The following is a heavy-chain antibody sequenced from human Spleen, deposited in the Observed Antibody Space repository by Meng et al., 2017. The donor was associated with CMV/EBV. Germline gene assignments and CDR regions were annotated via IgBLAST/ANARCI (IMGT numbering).Heavy chain of an antibody. CDR1: GFTVSSNY. J-gene: IGHJ6*02. Sequence: GESLKISCAASGFTVSSNYMSWVRQAPGKGLEWVSVIYSGGSTYYADSVKGRFTVSRDNAKNSLYLQMNSLRAEDTAVYYCARDDLLTGFYGMDVWGQGTTVTVSS. D-gene: IGHD3-9*01. CDR2: IYSGGST. CDR3: ARDDLLTGFYGMDV. V-gene: IGHV3-53*01.